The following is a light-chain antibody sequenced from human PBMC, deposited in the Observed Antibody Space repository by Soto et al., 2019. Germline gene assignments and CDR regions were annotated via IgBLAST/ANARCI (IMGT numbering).Light chain of an antibody. CDR2: DVS. Sequence: QSVLTQPRSLSGPPGQSVTISCTGTISDVGGYKYVSWYQQHPGKAPKLMIYDVSKRPSGVPDRFSGSKSGNTASLTISGLQAEDEADYYCYSCAGSYTNVFGTGTKVTVL. J-gene: IGLJ1*01. CDR3: YSCAGSYTNV. CDR1: ISDVGGYKY. V-gene: IGLV2-11*01.